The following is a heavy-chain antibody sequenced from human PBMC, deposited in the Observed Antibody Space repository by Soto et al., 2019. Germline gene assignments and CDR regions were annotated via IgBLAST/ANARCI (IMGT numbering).Heavy chain of an antibody. D-gene: IGHD3-3*01. J-gene: IGHJ4*02. CDR1: VFTYSCNA. CDR2: LSGSGGST. V-gene: IGHV3-23*01. CDR3: AKDRAVYLYYDFWSGYGSDY. Sequence: GATLRLASAASVFTYSCNAMTSVRQAPGKGLEWVSALSGSGGSTYYADSVKGRFTISRDNSKNTLYLQMNSLRAEDTAVYYCAKDRAVYLYYDFWSGYGSDYWGQGTLVTVSS.